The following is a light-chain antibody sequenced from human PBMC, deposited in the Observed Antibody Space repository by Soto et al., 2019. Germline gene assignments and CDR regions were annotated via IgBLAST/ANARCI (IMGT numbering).Light chain of an antibody. V-gene: IGLV2-23*01. CDR3: CSYAGGGSYV. CDR2: EGS. Sequence: QSALTQPASVSGSPGQSITISCTGSSSDVGSYNLVSWYQQHPGKAPKLMIYEGSKRPSGVSNRFPGSKSGNTASLTISGLQAEDEADYYCCSYAGGGSYVFGPGTKVTVL. J-gene: IGLJ1*01. CDR1: SSDVGSYNL.